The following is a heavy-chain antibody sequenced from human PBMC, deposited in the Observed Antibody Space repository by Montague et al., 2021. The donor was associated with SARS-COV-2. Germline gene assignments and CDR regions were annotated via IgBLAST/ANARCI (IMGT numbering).Heavy chain of an antibody. V-gene: IGHV3-48*03. J-gene: IGHJ4*02. CDR1: GFTFSSYE. D-gene: IGHD6-6*01. Sequence: SLRLSCAASGFTFSSYEMNWARQAPGKGLEWVSYICSSGSTIYYADSVKGRFTISRDNAKNSLYLQMNSLRAEDTAVYYCARDAEILEYSSLGSFDYWGQGTLVTVSS. CDR3: ARDAEILEYSSLGSFDY. CDR2: ICSSGSTI.